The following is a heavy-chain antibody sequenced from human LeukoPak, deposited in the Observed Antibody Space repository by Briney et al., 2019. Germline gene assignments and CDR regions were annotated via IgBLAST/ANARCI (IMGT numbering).Heavy chain of an antibody. D-gene: IGHD3-9*01. Sequence: SETLSLTCTVSGGSISSSSYYWGWIRQPPGKGLEWIGSIYYSGSTYYNPSLKSRVTISVDTSKNQLSLKLSSVTAADTAVYYCATTPYYDILTGYYYIDYWGQGTLVTVSS. CDR1: GGSISSSSYY. V-gene: IGHV4-39*01. J-gene: IGHJ4*02. CDR3: ATTPYYDILTGYYYIDY. CDR2: IYYSGST.